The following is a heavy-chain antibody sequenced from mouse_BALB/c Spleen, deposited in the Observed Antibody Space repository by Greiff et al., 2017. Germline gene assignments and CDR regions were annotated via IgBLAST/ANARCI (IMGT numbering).Heavy chain of an antibody. CDR2: INPSNGGT. D-gene: IGHD2-4*01. J-gene: IGHJ4*01. CDR1: GYTFTSYY. V-gene: IGHV1S81*02. Sequence: QVQLQQSGAELVKPGASVKLSCKASGYTFTSYYMYWVKQRPGQGLEWIGEINPSNGGTNFNEKFKSKATLTVDKSSSTAYMQLSSLTSEDSAVYYCTRGLRRGAMDYWGQGTSVTVSS. CDR3: TRGLRRGAMDY.